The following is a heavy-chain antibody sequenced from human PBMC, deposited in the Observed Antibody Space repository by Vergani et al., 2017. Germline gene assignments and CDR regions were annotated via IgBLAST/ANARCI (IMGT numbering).Heavy chain of an antibody. V-gene: IGHV4-39*01. CDR3: ASRRGACRAAYCHSYDF. J-gene: IGHJ4*02. D-gene: IGHD2-15*01. CDR1: GDSVISTDYH. CDR2: MDYSGTT. Sequence: QVQLQESGPGLVKPSETLSLICTVSGDSVISTDYHCGWIRQPPGKGLEWIGSMDYSGTTSYNPPLESRISISLETPKTQFSLRLTSVTAADTAVYYCASRRGACRAAYCHSYDFWGPGTLVGVSS.